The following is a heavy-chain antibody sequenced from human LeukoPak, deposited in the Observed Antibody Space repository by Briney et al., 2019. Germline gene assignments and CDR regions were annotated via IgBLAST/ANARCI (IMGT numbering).Heavy chain of an antibody. J-gene: IGHJ1*01. CDR2: INPNNGGT. CDR3: ARDLGDYGVESSE. Sequence: ASVKVSCKASGYTFTGYYIHWVRQAPGQGLEWVGWINPNNGGTNYAQKFQGRVTMTRDTSISTAYMELSRLRSDDTAVYYCARDLGDYGVESSEWGQGTLVTVFS. D-gene: IGHD4-17*01. CDR1: GYTFTGYY. V-gene: IGHV1-2*02.